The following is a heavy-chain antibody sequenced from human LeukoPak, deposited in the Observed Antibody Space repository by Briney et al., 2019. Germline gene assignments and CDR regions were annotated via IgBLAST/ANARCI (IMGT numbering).Heavy chain of an antibody. CDR3: ARGRPHGSDY. Sequence: GGSLRLSCAASGFTFRSFAMTWVRQAPGKGLVWVSRIASDGNSTTYADSVKGRFSISRDNAKNTLYLQMNSLRVEDTAVYYCARGRPHGSDYWGQGTLVTVSS. D-gene: IGHD2-15*01. CDR1: GFTFRSFA. CDR2: IASDGNST. V-gene: IGHV3-74*01. J-gene: IGHJ4*02.